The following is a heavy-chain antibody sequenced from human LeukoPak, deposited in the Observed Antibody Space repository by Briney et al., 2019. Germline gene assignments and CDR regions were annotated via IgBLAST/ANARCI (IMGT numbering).Heavy chain of an antibody. Sequence: SETLSLTRAVSGDSISNSYWSWIRQPPGKGLEWIGYMFYSGSTNYNPSLKSRVTISLDTSKSQFSLKLSSVTAADTALYFCARDSPDAFDAWGQGTMVTVSS. CDR3: ARDSPDAFDA. CDR1: GDSISNSY. J-gene: IGHJ3*01. CDR2: MFYSGST. V-gene: IGHV4-59*01.